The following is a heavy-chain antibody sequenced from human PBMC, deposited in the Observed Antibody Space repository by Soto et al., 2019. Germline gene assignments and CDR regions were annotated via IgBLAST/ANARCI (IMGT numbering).Heavy chain of an antibody. CDR1: GGSFSGYY. CDR3: ARTGLLGYCSSTSCYGSYYGMDV. D-gene: IGHD2-2*01. J-gene: IGHJ6*02. CDR2: INHSGST. Sequence: SETLSLTCAVYGGSFSGYYWSWIRQPPGKGLEWIGEINHSGSTNYNPSLKSRVTISVDTSKNQFSLKLSSVTAADTAVYYCARTGLLGYCSSTSCYGSYYGMDVWGQGTTVTVSS. V-gene: IGHV4-34*01.